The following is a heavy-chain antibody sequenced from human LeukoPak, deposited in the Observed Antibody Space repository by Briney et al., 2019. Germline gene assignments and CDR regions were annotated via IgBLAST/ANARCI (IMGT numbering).Heavy chain of an antibody. V-gene: IGHV1-18*04. Sequence: ASVKASCKASGYTFTSYGISWVRQAPGQGLEWRGGISAYNGNTNYAQKLRGRVTMTTDTSTSTAYMELRSLRSDDTAVYYCARGRITAWSYYDILTEFDYWGQGTLVTVSS. CDR3: ARGRITAWSYYDILTEFDY. CDR2: ISAYNGNT. D-gene: IGHD3-9*01. J-gene: IGHJ4*02. CDR1: GYTFTSYG.